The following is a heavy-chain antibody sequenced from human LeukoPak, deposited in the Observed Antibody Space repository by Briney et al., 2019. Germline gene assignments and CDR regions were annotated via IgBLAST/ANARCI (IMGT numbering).Heavy chain of an antibody. Sequence: GGSLRLSCAASGFTFSSYAMSWVRQAPGKGLEWASTSSASGGTTYYADSVKGRFTISRDNSKNTLYLQMNSLRAEDTAVYYCAKMSDGSGYFVLPNWGQGTLVTVSS. V-gene: IGHV3-23*01. CDR1: GFTFSSYA. CDR2: SSASGGTT. J-gene: IGHJ4*02. CDR3: AKMSDGSGYFVLPN. D-gene: IGHD3-22*01.